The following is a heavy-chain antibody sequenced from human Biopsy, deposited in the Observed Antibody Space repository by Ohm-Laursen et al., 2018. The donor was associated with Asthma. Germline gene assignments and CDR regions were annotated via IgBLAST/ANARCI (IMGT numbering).Heavy chain of an antibody. CDR2: IYRNGDT. CDR1: GDSIDSGDYS. V-gene: IGHV4-30-2*06. J-gene: IGHJ4*02. D-gene: IGHD2-21*02. CDR3: ARGWNCGGDCYSLDY. Sequence: SETLSLTCSVSGDSIDSGDYSWTWIRQSPGVGLEWIGYIYRNGDTYYNPTLKNRVTISIDRSKNQFSLRLRPVTAADTAVYYCARGWNCGGDCYSLDYWGQGTLVTVSS.